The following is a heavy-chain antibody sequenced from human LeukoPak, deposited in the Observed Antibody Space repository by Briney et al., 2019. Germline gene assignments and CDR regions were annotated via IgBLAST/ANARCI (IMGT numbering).Heavy chain of an antibody. J-gene: IGHJ4*02. CDR3: ARDLPILGYCSSTSCPGVVPFDY. V-gene: IGHV1-18*01. D-gene: IGHD2-2*01. Sequence: ASVKVSCKASGYTFTSYGISWVRQAPGQGLEWMGWISAYNGNTNYAQKLQGRVTMTTDTSTSTAYMELRSLRSDDTAVYYCARDLPILGYCSSTSCPGVVPFDYWGQGTLVTVSS. CDR2: ISAYNGNT. CDR1: GYTFTSYG.